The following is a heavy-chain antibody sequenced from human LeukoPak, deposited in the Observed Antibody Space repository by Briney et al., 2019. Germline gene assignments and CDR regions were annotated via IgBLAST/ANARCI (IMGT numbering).Heavy chain of an antibody. CDR1: GFTFRSYS. CDR3: ASDYDSSFDY. J-gene: IGHJ4*02. CDR2: ITSSSSYL. Sequence: GGSLRLSCAASGFTFRSYSMNWVRQSPGKGLEWVSSITSSSSYLFYADSVKGRFTISRDNVKNSLYLQMNSLRAEDTAVYYCASDYDSSFDYWGQGTLVTVSS. D-gene: IGHD5-12*01. V-gene: IGHV3-21*01.